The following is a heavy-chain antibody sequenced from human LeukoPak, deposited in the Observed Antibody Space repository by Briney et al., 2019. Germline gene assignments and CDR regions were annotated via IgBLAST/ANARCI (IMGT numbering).Heavy chain of an antibody. V-gene: IGHV3-7*01. CDR2: IKQDGIEK. CDR1: GFTFSSYW. D-gene: IGHD3-10*01. Sequence: PGGSLRLSCAASGFTFSSYWMDWVRQVLGKGLERVANIKQDGIEKYFVGSVKGRFAISRDNAKNSLYLQMNSLRVEDTAVYYCAREGMVRGVPDAFDLWGQGTMVTVSS. J-gene: IGHJ3*01. CDR3: AREGMVRGVPDAFDL.